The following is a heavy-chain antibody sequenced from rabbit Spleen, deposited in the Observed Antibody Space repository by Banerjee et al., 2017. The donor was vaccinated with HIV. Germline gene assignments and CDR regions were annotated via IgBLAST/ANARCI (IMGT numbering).Heavy chain of an antibody. Sequence: QSLEESGGGLVQPEGALTLTCTASGFSFSSSYYMCWFRQAPGKGLEWIACIYTMSGSGTTYYASWAKGRFTISKTSSTTVTLQMTSLTAADTATYFCARDTGTSFSTYGMDLWGQGTLVTVS. D-gene: IGHD8-1*01. CDR1: GFSFSSSYY. CDR2: IYTMSGSGTT. CDR3: ARDTGTSFSTYGMDL. J-gene: IGHJ6*01. V-gene: IGHV1S40*01.